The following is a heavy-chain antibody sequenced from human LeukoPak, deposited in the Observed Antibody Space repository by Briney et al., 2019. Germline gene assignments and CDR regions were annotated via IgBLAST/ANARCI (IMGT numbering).Heavy chain of an antibody. J-gene: IGHJ6*04. Sequence: GGSLRLSCAASGFTFSNAWMSWVRQAPGKGLEWVGRIKSKTDGGTTDYAAPVKGRFTISRDDSKSTLYLQMNSLKTEDTAVYYCTTDRVPHDFWSGYINVWGKGTTVTVSS. CDR2: IKSKTDGGTT. CDR3: TTDRVPHDFWSGYINV. V-gene: IGHV3-15*01. D-gene: IGHD3-3*01. CDR1: GFTFSNAW.